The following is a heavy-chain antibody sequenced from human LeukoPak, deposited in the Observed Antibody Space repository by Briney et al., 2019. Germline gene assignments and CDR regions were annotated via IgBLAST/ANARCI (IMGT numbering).Heavy chain of an antibody. V-gene: IGHV4-34*01. Sequence: SETLSLTCAVYGGSFSGYYWSWIRQPPGKGLEWIGEINHSGSTNYNPSLKSRVTISVDTSKNQFSLKLSSVTAADTAVYYCARCVYYYGSGSYYLDYYYYMDVWGKGTTVTVSS. CDR2: INHSGST. CDR3: ARCVYYYGSGSYYLDYYYYMDV. D-gene: IGHD3-10*01. J-gene: IGHJ6*03. CDR1: GGSFSGYY.